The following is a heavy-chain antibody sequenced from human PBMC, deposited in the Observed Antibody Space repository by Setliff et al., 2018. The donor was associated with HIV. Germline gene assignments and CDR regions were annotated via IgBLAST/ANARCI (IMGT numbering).Heavy chain of an antibody. CDR2: IWYDGSNK. D-gene: IGHD5-18*01. CDR3: ARDAAAGYSYGYNHYYYMDV. V-gene: IGHV3-33*01. CDR1: GFTFSGYG. J-gene: IGHJ6*03. Sequence: HPGGSLRLSCAASGFTFSGYGIHWVRQAPGKGLEWVAVIWYDGSNKYYADSVKGRFTISRDNSKNTLYLQMNSLRAEDTAVYYCARDAAAGYSYGYNHYYYMDVWGKGTTVTVSS.